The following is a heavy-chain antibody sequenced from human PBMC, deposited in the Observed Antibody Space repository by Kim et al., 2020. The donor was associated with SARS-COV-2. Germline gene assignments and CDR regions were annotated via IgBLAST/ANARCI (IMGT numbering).Heavy chain of an antibody. CDR3: ARDGGRGYCSGGSCSGVFHYYGMDV. J-gene: IGHJ6*02. CDR1: GFTFSSYG. Sequence: GGSLRLSCAASGFTFSSYGMHWVRQAPGKGLEWVAVIWYDGSNKYYADSVKGRFTISRDNSKNTLYLQMNSLRAEDTAVYYCARDGGRGYCSGGSCSGVFHYYGMDVWGQGTMVTVSS. CDR2: IWYDGSNK. D-gene: IGHD2-15*01. V-gene: IGHV3-33*01.